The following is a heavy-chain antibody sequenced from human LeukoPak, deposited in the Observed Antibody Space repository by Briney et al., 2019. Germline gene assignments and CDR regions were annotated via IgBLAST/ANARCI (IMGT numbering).Heavy chain of an antibody. CDR1: GFSFSTST. CDR2: IGKTGRDM. CDR3: VRGDNRDY. D-gene: IGHD1-14*01. Sequence: GGSLRLSCAASGFSFSTSTMNWVRQAPGKGLEWISSIGKTGRDMYYANSVRGRFTISRDNAKNSLFLVMDSLRVEDTSVYYFVRGDNRDYWGQGTLVTVSS. V-gene: IGHV3-21*01. J-gene: IGHJ4*02.